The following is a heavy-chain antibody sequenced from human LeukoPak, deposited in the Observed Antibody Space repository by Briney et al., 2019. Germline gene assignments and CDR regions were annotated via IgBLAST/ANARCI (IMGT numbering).Heavy chain of an antibody. CDR1: GGTFSSYA. CDR2: IIPIFGTA. D-gene: IGHD6-19*01. V-gene: IGHV1-69*13. Sequence: SVKVSCKASGGTFSSYAISWVRQAPGQGLEWMGGIIPIFGTANYAQKFQGGVTITADESTSTAYMELSSLRSEDTAVYYCARDSALAVAVRFDYWGQGALVTVSS. CDR3: ARDSALAVAVRFDY. J-gene: IGHJ4*02.